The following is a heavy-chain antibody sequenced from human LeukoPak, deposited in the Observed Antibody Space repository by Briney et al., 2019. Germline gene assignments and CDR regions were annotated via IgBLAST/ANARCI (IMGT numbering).Heavy chain of an antibody. J-gene: IGHJ3*02. CDR1: GGSISSYY. V-gene: IGHV4-59*12. CDR3: AKSNGYGLVDI. CDR2: IYYSGST. Sequence: RPSETLSLTCTVSGGSISSYYWSWIRQPPGKGLEWIGYIYYSGSTNYNPSLKSRVTISVDTSKNQFSLKVNSVTAADTAVYYCAKSNGYGLVDIWGQGTMVTVSP. D-gene: IGHD3-10*01.